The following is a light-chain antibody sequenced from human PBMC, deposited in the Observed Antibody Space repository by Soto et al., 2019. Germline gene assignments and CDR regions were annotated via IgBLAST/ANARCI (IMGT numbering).Light chain of an antibody. CDR3: QQYGNSPIT. J-gene: IGKJ5*01. V-gene: IGKV3-20*01. Sequence: EVVLTQSPGTLSLSRGERATLSCRASERIYSAYLGWYQQKPGQAPRLLIYGTSSRATGIPDRFSGSGSGTDFTLTISRLEPEDSAVYYCQQYGNSPITFGQGTRLEIK. CDR2: GTS. CDR1: ERIYSAY.